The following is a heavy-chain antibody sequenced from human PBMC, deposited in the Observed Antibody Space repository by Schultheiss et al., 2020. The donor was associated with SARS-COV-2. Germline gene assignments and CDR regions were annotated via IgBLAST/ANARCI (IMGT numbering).Heavy chain of an antibody. CDR3: ARDLSGSYDY. J-gene: IGHJ4*02. CDR2: IFSGGST. Sequence: GGSLRLSCAASGFTFSSYGMNWVRQAPGKGLEWVSVIFSGGSTNYADSVKGRFTISRDNSKNTLYLQMNSLRAEDTAVYYCARDLSGSYDYWGQGTLVTVSS. CDR1: GFTFSSYG. D-gene: IGHD1-26*01. V-gene: IGHV3-53*01.